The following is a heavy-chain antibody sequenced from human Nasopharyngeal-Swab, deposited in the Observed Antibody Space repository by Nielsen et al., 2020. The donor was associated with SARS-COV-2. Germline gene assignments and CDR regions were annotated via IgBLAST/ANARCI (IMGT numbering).Heavy chain of an antibody. CDR3: ARGEGITGTTPGAFDI. CDR2: ISHSGST. D-gene: IGHD1-7*01. J-gene: IGHJ3*02. V-gene: IGHV4-34*01. Sequence: WIRQPPGKGLEWIGEISHSGSTNYNPSLKSRVTISVDTSKNQFSLKLSSVTAADTAVHYCARGEGITGTTPGAFDIWGQGAMVT.